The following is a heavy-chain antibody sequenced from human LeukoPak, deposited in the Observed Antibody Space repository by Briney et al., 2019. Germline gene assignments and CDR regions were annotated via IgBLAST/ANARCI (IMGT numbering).Heavy chain of an antibody. CDR2: ISGSGSST. CDR1: GFTFSSYW. V-gene: IGHV3-23*01. D-gene: IGHD3-3*01. Sequence: GGSLRLSCAASGFTFSSYWMNWARQAPGKGLEWVSAISGSGSSTYYADSVKGRFTISRDNSKNTLFLQMNGLRAEDTAPYYCAKSVAIYFYYGLDVWGQGATVTVSS. CDR3: AKSVAIYFYYGLDV. J-gene: IGHJ6*02.